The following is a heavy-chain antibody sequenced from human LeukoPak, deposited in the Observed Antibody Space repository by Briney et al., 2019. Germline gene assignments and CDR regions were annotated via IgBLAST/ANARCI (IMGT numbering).Heavy chain of an antibody. V-gene: IGHV4-34*01. CDR3: ARVGRWFGELVGYYYYYGMDV. CDR1: GGSFSGYY. Sequence: SETLSLTCAVYGGSFSGYYWSWIRQPPGKGLVWIGEINHSGSTNYNPSLKSRVTISVDTSKNQFSLKLSSVTAADTAVYYCARVGRWFGELVGYYYYYGMDVWGKGTTVTVSS. J-gene: IGHJ6*04. CDR2: INHSGST. D-gene: IGHD3-10*01.